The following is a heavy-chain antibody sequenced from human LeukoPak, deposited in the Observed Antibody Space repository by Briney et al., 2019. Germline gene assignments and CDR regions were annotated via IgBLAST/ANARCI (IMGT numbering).Heavy chain of an antibody. V-gene: IGHV3-30*03. CDR2: ISYDGSNK. J-gene: IGHJ5*02. CDR1: GFTFRSYG. CDR3: ARGEFRVVKFTRFDP. Sequence: PGGSLRLSCAASGFTFRSYGMHWVRQAPGKGLEWVAVISYDGSNKNYADSVKGRFTISRDNSKNTLYLQMNSLRAEDTAVYYCARGEFRVVKFTRFDPWGQGTLVTVSS. D-gene: IGHD3-22*01.